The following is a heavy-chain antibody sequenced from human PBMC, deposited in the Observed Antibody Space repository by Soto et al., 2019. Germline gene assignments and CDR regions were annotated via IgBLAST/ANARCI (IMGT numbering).Heavy chain of an antibody. Sequence: ASLKVSCKASGYTFTSYGISWVRQAPGQGLEWMGWISAYNGNTNYAQKFQGRVTMTTDTSTSTAYMELRSLRSDDTAVYYCARGIWTTATADRRFYYYYMDVWGKGTTVTVSS. CDR1: GYTFTSYG. CDR2: ISAYNGNT. D-gene: IGHD3-3*01. V-gene: IGHV1-18*01. J-gene: IGHJ6*03. CDR3: ARGIWTTATADRRFYYYYMDV.